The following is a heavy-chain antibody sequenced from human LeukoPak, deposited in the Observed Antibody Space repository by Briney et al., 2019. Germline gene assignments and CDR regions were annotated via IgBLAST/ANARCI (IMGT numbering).Heavy chain of an antibody. J-gene: IGHJ5*02. Sequence: GESLKISCKGSGYSFTSYWIGWVRQMPGKGLEWMGIIYPGDSDTRYSPSFQGQVTISADKSISTAYLQWSSLKASDTAMYYCARGKYCSSTSCYDGWLGSFDPWGQGTLVTASS. D-gene: IGHD2-2*01. CDR2: IYPGDSDT. CDR3: ARGKYCSSTSCYDGWLGSFDP. CDR1: GYSFTSYW. V-gene: IGHV5-51*01.